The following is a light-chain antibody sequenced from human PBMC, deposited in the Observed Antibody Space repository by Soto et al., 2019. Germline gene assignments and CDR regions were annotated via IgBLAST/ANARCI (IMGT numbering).Light chain of an antibody. CDR3: QQSYSTPRT. J-gene: IGKJ1*01. Sequence: IQMTQSPSTLSSSAGDRVTITCRASQSISIWLAWYQQKPGKAPKLLIYDASSLQSGVPSRFSGSGSGTDFTLTISSLQPEDFATYYCQQSYSTPRTFGQGTKVDIK. CDR2: DAS. CDR1: QSISIW. V-gene: IGKV1-39*01.